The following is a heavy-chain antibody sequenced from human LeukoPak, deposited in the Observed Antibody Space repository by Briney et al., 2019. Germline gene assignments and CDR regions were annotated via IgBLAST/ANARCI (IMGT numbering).Heavy chain of an antibody. CDR3: ARSNNWNYEENWFDP. D-gene: IGHD1-7*01. J-gene: IGHJ5*02. V-gene: IGHV1-46*01. CDR1: XXXXTSYY. Sequence: KXXXXXXTSYYXHWVRQAPGQGLEWMGIINPSGGSTSYAQKFQGRVTMTRDTSTSTVYMELSSLRSEDTAVYYCARSNNWNYEENWFDPWGQGTLVTVSS. CDR2: INPSGGST.